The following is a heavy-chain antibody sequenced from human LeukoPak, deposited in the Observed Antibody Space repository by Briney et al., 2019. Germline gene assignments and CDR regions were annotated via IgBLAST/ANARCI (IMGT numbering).Heavy chain of an antibody. CDR3: ARDEDCSGGSCYGGPYYYGMDV. D-gene: IGHD2-15*01. V-gene: IGHV1-69*04. Sequence: AASVKVSCKASGGTFSSYAISWVRQAPGQGLEWRGRIIPILGIANYAQKFQGRVTITADKSTSTAYMELSSLRSEDTAVYYCARDEDCSGGSCYGGPYYYGMDVWGQGTTVTVSS. CDR1: GGTFSSYA. CDR2: IIPILGIA. J-gene: IGHJ6*02.